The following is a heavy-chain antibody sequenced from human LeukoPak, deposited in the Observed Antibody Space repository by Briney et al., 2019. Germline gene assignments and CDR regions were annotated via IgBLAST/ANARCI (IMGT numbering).Heavy chain of an antibody. CDR2: ISAYNGNT. CDR3: ARGYDILTGYSFFDY. D-gene: IGHD3-9*01. J-gene: IGHJ4*02. CDR1: GYTFTGYG. V-gene: IGHV1-18*01. Sequence: ASVKVSCKASGYTFTGYGISWVRQAPGQGLEWMGWISAYNGNTNYAQKLQGRVTMTTDTSTSTAYMELRSLRSDDTAVYYCARGYDILTGYSFFDYWGQGTLVTVSS.